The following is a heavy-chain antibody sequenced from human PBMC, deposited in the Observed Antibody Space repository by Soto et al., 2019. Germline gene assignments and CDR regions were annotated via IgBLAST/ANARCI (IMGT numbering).Heavy chain of an antibody. Sequence: PSETLSLTCIVSGGSIGSTAYYWHWIRQPPGEGLEWIGNIYYTGTTDYNPSLRGRVTISVDRSKNQLSLKMTSVTAADTAMYFCARQQYTNSPYDYWGQGTLVTVS. CDR1: GGSIGSTAYY. CDR2: IYYTGTT. D-gene: IGHD1-1*01. J-gene: IGHJ4*01. CDR3: ARQQYTNSPYDY. V-gene: IGHV4-39*01.